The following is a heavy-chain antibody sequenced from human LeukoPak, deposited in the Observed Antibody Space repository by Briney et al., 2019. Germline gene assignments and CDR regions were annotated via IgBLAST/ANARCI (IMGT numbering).Heavy chain of an antibody. CDR1: GFKFDDYG. J-gene: IGHJ5*02. D-gene: IGHD3-22*01. V-gene: IGHV3-20*04. Sequence: GGSLRLSCAASGFKFDDYGMSWVRHAPGKGLEWVCDINWNGAWTGYADSVKGRFTISRDNAKNSLYLQMNSLRAEDTALYYCAGYYYDSSRGFDLWGQGTLVTVSA. CDR2: INWNGAWT. CDR3: AGYYYDSSRGFDL.